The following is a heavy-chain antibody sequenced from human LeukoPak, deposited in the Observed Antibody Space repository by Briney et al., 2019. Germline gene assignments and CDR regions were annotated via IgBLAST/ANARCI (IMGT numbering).Heavy chain of an antibody. Sequence: PGGSLRLSRAASGFTFSSYEMNWVRQAPGKGLEWVSYISSSGSTIYYADSVKGRFTISRDNAKNSLYLQMNSLRAEDTAVYYCARLARIVGAWGYFDYWGQGTLVTVSS. CDR3: ARLARIVGAWGYFDY. CDR2: ISSSGSTI. CDR1: GFTFSSYE. D-gene: IGHD1-26*01. J-gene: IGHJ4*02. V-gene: IGHV3-48*03.